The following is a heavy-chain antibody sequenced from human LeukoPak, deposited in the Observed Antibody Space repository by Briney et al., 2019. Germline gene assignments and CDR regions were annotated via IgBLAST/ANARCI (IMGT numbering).Heavy chain of an antibody. V-gene: IGHV3-30*02. J-gene: IGHJ3*02. CDR1: GFTFSTHG. Sequence: GGSLRLSCAASGFTFSTHGMHWVRQAPGKGLEWVAFIRYDGINKYYADSVKGRFAISRDSFKNTLYLQMNSLRPEDTAVYYCAKEGDYYGSGSYRDGFDIWGQGTRATVSS. D-gene: IGHD3-10*01. CDR3: AKEGDYYGSGSYRDGFDI. CDR2: IRYDGINK.